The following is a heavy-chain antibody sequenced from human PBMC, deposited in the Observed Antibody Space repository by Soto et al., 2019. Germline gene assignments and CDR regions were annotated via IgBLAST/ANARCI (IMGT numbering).Heavy chain of an antibody. CDR1: GGSISSSSYY. V-gene: IGHV4-39*01. J-gene: IGHJ5*02. CDR2: IYYSGST. CDR3: ARMQYCSSTSCYAGNWFDP. D-gene: IGHD2-2*01. Sequence: QLQLQESGPGLVKPSETLSLTCTVSGGSISSSSYYWGWIRQPPGKGLEWIGSIYYSGSTYYNPSLKSRVTISVATSKNQFSLKLSSVTAADPAVYYCARMQYCSSTSCYAGNWFDPWGQGTLVTVSS.